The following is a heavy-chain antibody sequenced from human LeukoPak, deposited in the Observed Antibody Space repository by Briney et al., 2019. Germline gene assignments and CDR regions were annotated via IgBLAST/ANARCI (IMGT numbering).Heavy chain of an antibody. CDR3: ARGMAVTTHFFDY. J-gene: IGHJ4*02. D-gene: IGHD4-11*01. CDR1: GYTFTGYY. CDR2: INPNSGGT. Sequence: ASVKVSCKASGYTFTGYYMHWVRQAPGQGLEWMGWINPNSGGTNYAQKFQGRVTVTRDTSISTAYMELSRLRSDDTAVYYCARGMAVTTHFFDYWGQGTLVTVSS. V-gene: IGHV1-2*02.